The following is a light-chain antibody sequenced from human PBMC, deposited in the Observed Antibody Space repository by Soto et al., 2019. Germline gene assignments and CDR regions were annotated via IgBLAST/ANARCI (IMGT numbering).Light chain of an antibody. J-gene: IGLJ3*02. CDR1: SSDVGGYNY. V-gene: IGLV2-14*01. CDR2: EVN. Sequence: QSVLTQPASVSGSPGQSITISCTGTSSDVGGYNYVSWYQHHPGKAPKLMIYEVNHRPSGVSNRFSGSKSGNTASLTISGLQAEDEADYYCTSYTNSGTWVFGGGTKLTVL. CDR3: TSYTNSGTWV.